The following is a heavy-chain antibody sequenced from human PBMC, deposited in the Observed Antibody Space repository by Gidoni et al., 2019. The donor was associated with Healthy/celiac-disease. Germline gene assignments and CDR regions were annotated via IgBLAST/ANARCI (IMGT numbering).Heavy chain of an antibody. CDR1: GGSISSYY. D-gene: IGHD3-10*01. V-gene: IGHV4-59*01. Sequence: QVQLQASGPGLVKPSETLSRHCTVSGGSISSYYWSWIRQPPGTGLEWIGYIYYSGSTNYNPSLKSRVTISVDTSKNQFSLKLSSVTAADTAVYYCARGATQWFGELWGQGTLVTVSS. CDR2: IYYSGST. CDR3: ARGATQWFGEL. J-gene: IGHJ4*02.